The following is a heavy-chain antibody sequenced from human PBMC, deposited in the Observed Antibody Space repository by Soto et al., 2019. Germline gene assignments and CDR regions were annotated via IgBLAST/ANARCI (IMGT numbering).Heavy chain of an antibody. V-gene: IGHV3-21*01. Sequence: GGSLRLSCAASGFTFSIYSMNWVRQAPGKGLEWVSSISRSSTYMYYADSVKGRFTISRDNAKNSLYLQMNSLRAEDTAVYYCARHLSDTAMVIDSWFDPWGQGTLVTVSS. CDR1: GFTFSIYS. CDR2: ISRSSTYM. J-gene: IGHJ5*02. D-gene: IGHD5-18*01. CDR3: ARHLSDTAMVIDSWFDP.